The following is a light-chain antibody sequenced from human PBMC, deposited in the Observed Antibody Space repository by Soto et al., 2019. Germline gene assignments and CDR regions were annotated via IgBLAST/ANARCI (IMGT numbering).Light chain of an antibody. V-gene: IGKV1-5*01. J-gene: IGKJ1*01. CDR2: GAS. CDR3: LQHNSYPRT. CDR1: QSISSW. Sequence: DIQMTQSPSTLSASLGDRVTITCRASQSISSWLAWYQQKPGKVPKRLIYGASNLQSGVPSRFSGSGSGTEFTLTISSLQPEDFVTYYCLQHNSYPRTFGQGTKVDIK.